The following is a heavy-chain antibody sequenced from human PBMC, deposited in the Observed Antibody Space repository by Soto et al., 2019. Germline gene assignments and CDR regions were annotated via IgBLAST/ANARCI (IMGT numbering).Heavy chain of an antibody. CDR3: ARAEWGSSYTQYYYALDV. D-gene: IGHD6-13*01. V-gene: IGHV3-53*03. CDR1: GFTVSNNY. J-gene: IGHJ6*02. CDR2: IYSGGST. Sequence: PGGSLRLSCAASGFTVSNNYISWVRQPPGKXLEWVSLIYSGGSTYYADSVKGRFTLSRDNSKNTVYLQMNSLRAEDTAVYYCARAEWGSSYTQYYYALDVWGQGTTVTVSS.